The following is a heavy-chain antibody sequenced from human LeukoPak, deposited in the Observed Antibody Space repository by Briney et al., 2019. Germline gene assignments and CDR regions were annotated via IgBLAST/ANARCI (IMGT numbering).Heavy chain of an antibody. Sequence: ASVKVSCKASGGTFSSYAISWVRQAPGQGLEWMGGIIPIFGTANYAQKLQGRVTITTDESTSTAYMELSSLRSEDTAVYYCAREGVAGLNYFDYWGQGTLVTVSS. CDR1: GGTFSSYA. CDR2: IIPIFGTA. D-gene: IGHD3-10*01. CDR3: AREGVAGLNYFDY. J-gene: IGHJ4*02. V-gene: IGHV1-69*05.